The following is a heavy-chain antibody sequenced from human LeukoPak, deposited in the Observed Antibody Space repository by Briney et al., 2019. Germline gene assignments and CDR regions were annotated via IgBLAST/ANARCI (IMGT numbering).Heavy chain of an antibody. CDR2: INPNSGGT. V-gene: IGHV1-2*02. Sequence: GASVKVSCKASGDALTGYYMHWVRQAPGQGLEWMGWINPNSGGTNYAQKFQGRVTMTRDTSISTAYMELSRLRSDDTAVYYCARGVMYYYDSSGYYSGAYFDYWGQGTLVTVSS. CDR3: ARGVMYYYDSSGYYSGAYFDY. CDR1: GDALTGYY. D-gene: IGHD3-22*01. J-gene: IGHJ4*02.